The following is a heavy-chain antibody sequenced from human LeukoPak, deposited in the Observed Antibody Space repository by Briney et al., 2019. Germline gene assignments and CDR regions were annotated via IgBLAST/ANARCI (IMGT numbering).Heavy chain of an antibody. V-gene: IGHV3-30-3*01. Sequence: GRSLRLSCAASGFTFSSYAMHWVRQAPGKGLEWVAVTSYDGSNKYYADSVKGRFTISGDNSKNTLYLQMNSLRAEDTAVYYCARGNGGIIDYWGQGTLVTVSS. CDR3: ARGNGGIIDY. D-gene: IGHD4-23*01. CDR1: GFTFSSYA. CDR2: TSYDGSNK. J-gene: IGHJ4*02.